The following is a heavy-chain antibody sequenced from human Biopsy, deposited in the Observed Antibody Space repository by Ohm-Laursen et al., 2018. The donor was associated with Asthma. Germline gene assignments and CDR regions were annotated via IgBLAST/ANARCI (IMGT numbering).Heavy chain of an antibody. J-gene: IGHJ4*02. CDR2: ISYTGSA. CDR3: ARHWDWGSFFDY. CDR1: TFSSYW. D-gene: IGHD7-27*01. V-gene: IGHV4-39*01. Sequence: TFSSYWMSWIRQPPGKGLEWMGSISYTGSAYHNPSLKSRVTISVNTSKNHFSLKLSSVTAADTAVYYCARHWDWGSFFDYWGQGTPVTVSS.